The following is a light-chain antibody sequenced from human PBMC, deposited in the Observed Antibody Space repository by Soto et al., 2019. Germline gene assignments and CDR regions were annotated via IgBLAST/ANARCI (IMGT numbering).Light chain of an antibody. J-gene: IGKJ2*01. V-gene: IGKV3-11*02. Sequence: VLTQSPATLSSPPGARATLSCRASQSIGNQLTWYQQRPGRAPRLLMYDATHRATGVPARFSASGFGRDFSLTISSREPEDFAVYYCHHRDDRPPMYSFGQGTKLEI. CDR3: HHRDDRPPMYS. CDR1: QSIGNQ. CDR2: DAT.